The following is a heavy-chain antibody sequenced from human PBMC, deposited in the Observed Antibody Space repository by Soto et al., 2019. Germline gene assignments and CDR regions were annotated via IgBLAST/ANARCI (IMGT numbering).Heavy chain of an antibody. J-gene: IGHJ6*02. D-gene: IGHD3-3*01. Sequence: QVQLVQSGAEVKKPGASVKASCKASGYNFKSFDINWVRQASGQGLEWMGWLKPSSGEAGYAEKFQGRLTMTRDTSTNTVSMELRRLTSEDTAVYYCVRAHWSSNFDYFGLDVWGHGTTVIVS. V-gene: IGHV1-8*02. CDR3: VRAHWSSNFDYFGLDV. CDR2: LKPSSGEA. CDR1: GYNFKSFD.